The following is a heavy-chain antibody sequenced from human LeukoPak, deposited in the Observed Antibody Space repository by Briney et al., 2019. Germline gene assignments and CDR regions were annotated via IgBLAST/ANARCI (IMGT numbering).Heavy chain of an antibody. Sequence: ETLSLTCAVYGGSFSGYYWSWIRQPPGKGLEWIGEINHSGSTNYNPSLKSRVTISVDTSKNQFSLKLSSVTAADTAVYYCARGSMVAASDYWDQGTLVTVSS. J-gene: IGHJ4*02. V-gene: IGHV4-34*01. D-gene: IGHD4/OR15-4a*01. CDR1: GGSFSGYY. CDR3: ARGSMVAASDY. CDR2: INHSGST.